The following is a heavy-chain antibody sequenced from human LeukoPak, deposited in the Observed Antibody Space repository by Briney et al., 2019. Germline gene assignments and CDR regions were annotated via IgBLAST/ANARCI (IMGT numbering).Heavy chain of an antibody. J-gene: IGHJ2*01. Sequence: GGSLRLSCAASGFTFSSYAMSWVRQAPGKGLEWVSAISGSGGSTYYADSVKGRFTISRDNAKNSLYLQMNSLRAEDTAVYYCARDRLYQLLYWYFDLWGRGTLVTVSS. V-gene: IGHV3-23*01. CDR1: GFTFSSYA. CDR3: ARDRLYQLLYWYFDL. D-gene: IGHD2-2*01. CDR2: ISGSGGST.